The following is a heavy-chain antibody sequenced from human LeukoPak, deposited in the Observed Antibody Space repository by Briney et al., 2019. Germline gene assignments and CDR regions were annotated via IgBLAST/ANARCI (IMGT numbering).Heavy chain of an antibody. Sequence: ASVKVSCKVSGYTLTELSMHWVRQAPGKGREWMGGFDTEDGETIYAQKFQGRVTMTEDTSTDTAYMELSSLRSEDTAVYYCATTLKIKEWLRNYYYGMDVWGKGTTVTVSS. CDR1: GYTLTELS. J-gene: IGHJ6*04. CDR3: ATTLKIKEWLRNYYYGMDV. CDR2: FDTEDGET. D-gene: IGHD5-12*01. V-gene: IGHV1-24*01.